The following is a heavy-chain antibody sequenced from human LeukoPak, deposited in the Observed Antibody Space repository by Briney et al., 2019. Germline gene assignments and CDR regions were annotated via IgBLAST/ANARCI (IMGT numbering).Heavy chain of an antibody. Sequence: SETLSLTCTVSGGSISSSSYYWSWIRQPPGKGLEWIGYIYYSGSTNYNPSLKSRVTISVDTSKNQFSLKLSSVTAADTAVYYCARENIVGATGDAFDIWGQGTMVTVSS. V-gene: IGHV4-61*01. CDR3: ARENIVGATGDAFDI. CDR1: GGSISSSSYY. J-gene: IGHJ3*02. D-gene: IGHD1-26*01. CDR2: IYYSGST.